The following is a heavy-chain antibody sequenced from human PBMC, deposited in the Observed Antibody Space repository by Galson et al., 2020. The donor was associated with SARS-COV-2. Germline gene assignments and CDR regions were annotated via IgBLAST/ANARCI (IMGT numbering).Heavy chain of an antibody. Sequence: SETLSLTCTVSGGPISSGDYYWSWIRQSAGKGLEWTGHIYASGSTNYNPSLKSRLTISVDTSKNQFSLKLYSVTAADTAVYYCARFVSRYSAFDIWSRGSMLTVSS. CDR1: GGPISSGDYY. D-gene: IGHD2-15*01. V-gene: IGHV4-61*09. CDR3: ARFVSRYSAFDI. J-gene: IGHJ3*02. CDR2: IYASGST.